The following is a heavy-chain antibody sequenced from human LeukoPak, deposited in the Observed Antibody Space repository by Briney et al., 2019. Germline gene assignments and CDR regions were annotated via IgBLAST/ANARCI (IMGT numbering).Heavy chain of an antibody. V-gene: IGHV3-11*01. Sequence: GGSLRLSCAASGFTFSDYYMSWIRQAPGKGLEWVSYISSSGSTIYCADSVKGRFTISRDNAKNSLYLQMNSLRAEDTAVYYCARGRSYDILTGYYPFDYWGQGTLVTVSS. D-gene: IGHD3-9*01. CDR2: ISSSGSTI. CDR3: ARGRSYDILTGYYPFDY. CDR1: GFTFSDYY. J-gene: IGHJ4*02.